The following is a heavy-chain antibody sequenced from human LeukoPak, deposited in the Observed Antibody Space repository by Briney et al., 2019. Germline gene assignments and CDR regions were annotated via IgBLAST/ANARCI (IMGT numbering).Heavy chain of an antibody. CDR2: IYYSGST. Sequence: SETLSLTCTVSGGSISSYYWSWIRQPSGKGLEWIGYIYYSGSTNYNPSLKSRVTISVDTSKNQFSLKLSSVTAADTAVYYCARDAPRGWFDPWGQGTLVTVSS. J-gene: IGHJ5*02. V-gene: IGHV4-59*01. CDR3: ARDAPRGWFDP. CDR1: GGSISSYY.